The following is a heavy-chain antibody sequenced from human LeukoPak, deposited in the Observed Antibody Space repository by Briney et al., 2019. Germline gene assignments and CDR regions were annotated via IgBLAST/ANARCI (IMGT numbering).Heavy chain of an antibody. CDR2: INPNSGGT. CDR1: GYTFTGYY. Sequence: ASVKASCKASGYTFTGYYMHWVRQAPGQGLEWMGWINPNSGGTNYAQKFQGRVTMTRDTSISTAYMELSRLRSDDTAVYYCARDTKVTTSLVYWGQGTLVTVSS. J-gene: IGHJ4*02. CDR3: ARDTKVTTSLVY. V-gene: IGHV1-2*02. D-gene: IGHD4-17*01.